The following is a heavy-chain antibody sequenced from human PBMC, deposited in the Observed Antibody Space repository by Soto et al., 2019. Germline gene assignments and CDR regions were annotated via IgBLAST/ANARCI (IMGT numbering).Heavy chain of an antibody. V-gene: IGHV3-74*01. Sequence: XESLQLSCVASGFTFSSHWMHWVRQVPGKGLVWVAHITADGSSATYADSVKGRFTISRDNAKNTLYLQMNTLRVEDTAVYYCADLFAGFDIWGQGTMVTVSS. CDR2: ITADGSSA. CDR3: ADLFAGFDI. CDR1: GFTFSSHW. J-gene: IGHJ3*02.